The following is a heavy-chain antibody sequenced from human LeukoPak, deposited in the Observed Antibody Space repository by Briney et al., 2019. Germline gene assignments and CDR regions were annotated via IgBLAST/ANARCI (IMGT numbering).Heavy chain of an antibody. V-gene: IGHV4-59*01. CDR1: GGSISSYY. D-gene: IGHD3-16*01. CDR3: ARGGNYVWVEDAFDI. J-gene: IGHJ3*02. CDR2: IYYSGST. Sequence: SETLSLTCTVSGGSISSYYWSWIRQPPGKGLEWIGYIYYSGSTNYNPSLKSRVTISVDTSKNQFSLKLSSVTAADTAVYYCARGGNYVWVEDAFDIWGQGTMVTVSS.